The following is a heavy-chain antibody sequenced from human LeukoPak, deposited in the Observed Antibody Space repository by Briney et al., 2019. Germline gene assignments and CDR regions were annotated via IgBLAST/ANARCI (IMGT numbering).Heavy chain of an antibody. Sequence: PGGSLRLSCAASGFTFSTYAMHWVRQAPGKGLEYVSAISSNGGSTYYANSVKGRFTISRDNSKNTLYLQMGSLRAEDMAVYYCARWADYDSSGYGFDYWGQGTLVTVSS. CDR2: ISSNGGST. J-gene: IGHJ4*02. CDR3: ARWADYDSSGYGFDY. D-gene: IGHD3-22*01. CDR1: GFTFSTYA. V-gene: IGHV3-64*01.